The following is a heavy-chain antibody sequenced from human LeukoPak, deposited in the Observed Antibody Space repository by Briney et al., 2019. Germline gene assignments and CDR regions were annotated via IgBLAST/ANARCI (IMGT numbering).Heavy chain of an antibody. CDR1: GGSFSGYY. CDR2: INHSGST. J-gene: IGHJ4*02. V-gene: IGHV4-34*01. D-gene: IGHD1-26*01. CDR3: ARIEYSGGYFFDY. Sequence: PSETLSLTCAVYGGSFSGYYWSWIRQPPGKGLEWIGEINHSGSTNYNPSLKSRVTISVDTSKNQFSLKLSSVTAADTAVYYCARIEYSGGYFFDYWGQGTLVTVSS.